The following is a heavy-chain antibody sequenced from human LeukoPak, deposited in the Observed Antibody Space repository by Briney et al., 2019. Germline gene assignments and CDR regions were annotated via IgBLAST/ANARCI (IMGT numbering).Heavy chain of an antibody. V-gene: IGHV3-30*02. CDR1: GFNFNRFG. CDR2: IRNDGSIQ. CDR3: VKEETGTFPGAY. D-gene: IGHD1/OR15-1a*01. Sequence: PGGPLRLSCAASGFNFNRFGMHWVRQAPGKGLEWVAHIRNDGSIQAYAASVKGRFTISRDNFKNTLYLQMIGLRDEDTALYYCVKEETGTFPGAYWGQGTLVTVSS. J-gene: IGHJ4*02.